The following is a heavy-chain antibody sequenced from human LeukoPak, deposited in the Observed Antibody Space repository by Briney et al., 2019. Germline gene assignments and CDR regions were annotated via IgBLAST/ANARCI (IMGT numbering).Heavy chain of an antibody. CDR2: IIPIFGTA. Sequence: SVKVSCKASGYTFTGYYMHWVRQAPGQGLEWMGGIIPIFGTANYAQKFQGRVTITADESTGTAYMELSSLRSEDTAVYYCARDQGHYYDSSGQFDYWGQGTLVTVSS. CDR3: ARDQGHYYDSSGQFDY. V-gene: IGHV1-69*13. CDR1: GYTFTGYY. D-gene: IGHD3-22*01. J-gene: IGHJ4*02.